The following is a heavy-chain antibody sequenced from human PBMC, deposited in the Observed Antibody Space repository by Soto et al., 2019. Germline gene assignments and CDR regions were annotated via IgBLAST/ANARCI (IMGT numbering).Heavy chain of an antibody. V-gene: IGHV3-23*01. CDR1: GCTFSNYA. CDR3: AKAYFVWSSEQPYYFDY. J-gene: IGHJ4*02. Sequence: EVQLLDSGGGLVQPGGSLRLSCAASGCTFSNYAMTWVRQGPGKGLEWVSGISGSGGRSYYADSVKGRFTISRDNSKSTLYLQMNSLRAEDTAVYYCAKAYFVWSSEQPYYFDYWGQGTLATVSS. CDR2: ISGSGGRS. D-gene: IGHD3-16*01.